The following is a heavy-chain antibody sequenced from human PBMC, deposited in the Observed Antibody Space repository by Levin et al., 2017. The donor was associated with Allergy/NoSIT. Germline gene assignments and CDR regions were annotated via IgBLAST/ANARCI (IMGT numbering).Heavy chain of an antibody. J-gene: IGHJ6*02. Sequence: GGSLRLSCAASGFTFSSYSMNWVRQAPGKGLEWVSYISSSTSTIYYVDSVKGRFTISRDNAKSSLFLQMNSLRDEDTAVYYCARGPPAYYGSGSFPPYYYDYNGMDVWGQGTTVTVSS. CDR2: ISSSTSTI. D-gene: IGHD3-10*01. CDR3: ARGPPAYYGSGSFPPYYYDYNGMDV. CDR1: GFTFSSYS. V-gene: IGHV3-48*02.